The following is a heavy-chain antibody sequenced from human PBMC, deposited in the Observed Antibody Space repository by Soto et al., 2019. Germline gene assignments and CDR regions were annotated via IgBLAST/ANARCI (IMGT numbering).Heavy chain of an antibody. CDR3: TTDFYKANVIVRFYY. V-gene: IGHV3-15*07. CDR1: GFIFSNAW. CDR2: VKSKTDGGTT. D-gene: IGHD1-20*01. Sequence: GGSLRLSCAASGFIFSNAWINWVRQAPGKGLEWVGRVKSKTDGGTTDFAAPVKGRFAISRDDSKNMVYLVMNSLKTEDTAIYYCTTDFYKANVIVRFYYWGQRTLVTVSS. J-gene: IGHJ4*01.